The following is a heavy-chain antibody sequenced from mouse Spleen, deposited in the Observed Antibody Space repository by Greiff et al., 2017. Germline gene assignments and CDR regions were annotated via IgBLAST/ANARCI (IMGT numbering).Heavy chain of an antibody. CDR1: GFTFSSYA. V-gene: IGHV5-9*04. CDR2: ISSGGGNT. CDR3: ARFHDYAMDY. J-gene: IGHJ4*01. Sequence: EVKLVESGGGLVKPGGSLKLSCAASGFTFSSYAMSWVRQTPEKRLEWVATISSGGGNTYYPDSVKGRFTISRDNAKNTLYLQMSSLKSEDTAMYYCARFHDYAMDYWGQGTSVTVSS.